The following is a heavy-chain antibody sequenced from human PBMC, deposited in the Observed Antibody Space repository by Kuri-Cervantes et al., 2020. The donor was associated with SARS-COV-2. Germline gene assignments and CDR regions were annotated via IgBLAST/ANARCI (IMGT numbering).Heavy chain of an antibody. J-gene: IGHJ4*02. Sequence: GSLRLSCTVSGGSISSSSYYWGWIRQPPGKGLEWIGSIYYSGSTYYNPSLKSQVTISVDTSKNRFSLKLSSVTAADTAVYYCARVPIAAPEYWGQGTLVTVSS. CDR2: IYYSGST. CDR3: ARVPIAAPEY. CDR1: GGSISSSSYY. V-gene: IGHV4-39*07. D-gene: IGHD6-13*01.